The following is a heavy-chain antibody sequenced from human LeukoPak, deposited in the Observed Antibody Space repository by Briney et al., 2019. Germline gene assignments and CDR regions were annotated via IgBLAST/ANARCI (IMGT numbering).Heavy chain of an antibody. Sequence: GGSLRLSCAASGFTFDDYAMHWVQQAPGKGLEWVSGISWNSGSIGYADSVKGRFTISRDYAKNSLYLQMKSLRAEDAALYYCAKDLLYYYDSSGFRGAFDIWGQGTMVTVSS. CDR1: GFTFDDYA. CDR3: AKDLLYYYDSSGFRGAFDI. J-gene: IGHJ3*02. CDR2: ISWNSGSI. D-gene: IGHD3-22*01. V-gene: IGHV3-9*01.